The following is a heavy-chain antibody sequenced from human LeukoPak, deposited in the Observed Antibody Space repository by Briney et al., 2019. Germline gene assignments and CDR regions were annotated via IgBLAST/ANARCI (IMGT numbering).Heavy chain of an antibody. D-gene: IGHD3-3*01. V-gene: IGHV1-69*05. CDR3: AGGKLYDFWSGYRYYFDY. Sequence: SVKVSCKASGGTFSSYAISWVRQAPGQGLEWMGGIIPIFGTANYAQKFQGRVTITTDESTSTAYMELSSLRSEDTAVYYCAGGKLYDFWSGYRYYFDYWGQGTLVTVSS. CDR2: IIPIFGTA. J-gene: IGHJ4*02. CDR1: GGTFSSYA.